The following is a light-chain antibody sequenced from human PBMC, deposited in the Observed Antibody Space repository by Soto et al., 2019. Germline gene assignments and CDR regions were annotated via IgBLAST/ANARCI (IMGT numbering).Light chain of an antibody. CDR2: LGS. V-gene: IGKV2-28*01. CDR3: MQALQSAPT. Sequence: EIVMTQSPLSLPVTPGEPASISCRSSQSLLHSNGYDSLDWYLQKPGQSPQVLIYLGSNRASGVPARFSGSGSGTDFTLKISRVEADDDGVYYCMQALQSAPTFGQGTKVEIK. CDR1: QSLLHSNGYDS. J-gene: IGKJ1*01.